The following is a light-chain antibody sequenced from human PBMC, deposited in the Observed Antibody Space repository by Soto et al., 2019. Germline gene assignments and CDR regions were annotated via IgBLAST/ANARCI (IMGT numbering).Light chain of an antibody. CDR3: QHLYAYPLD. CDR1: QGISSS. CDR2: AAS. Sequence: DIQLTQSPSFLSASVGDRVTITCRSSQGISSSLAWYQQKPGKAPNLLIYAASTLQTGVPSRFSGSGSGTEFTLTISSLQPEDFATYYCQHLYAYPLDFGQGKRLDIK. V-gene: IGKV1-9*01. J-gene: IGKJ5*01.